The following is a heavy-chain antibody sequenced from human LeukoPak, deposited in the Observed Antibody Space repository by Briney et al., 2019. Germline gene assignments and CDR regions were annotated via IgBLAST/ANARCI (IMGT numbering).Heavy chain of an antibody. V-gene: IGHV4-30-2*01. D-gene: IGHD1-7*01. Sequence: SQTLSLTCTVSGGSISSGGCYWSWIRQPPGKGLEWIGYIYHSGSTYYNPSLKSRVTISVDRSKNQFSLKLSSVTAADTAVYYCARDGITGTTGDYWGQGTLVTVSS. CDR1: GGSISSGGCY. J-gene: IGHJ4*02. CDR3: ARDGITGTTGDY. CDR2: IYHSGST.